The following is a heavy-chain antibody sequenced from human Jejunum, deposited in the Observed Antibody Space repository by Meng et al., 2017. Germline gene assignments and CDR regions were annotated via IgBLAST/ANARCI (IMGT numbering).Heavy chain of an antibody. V-gene: IGHV4-61*03. CDR1: GGSVSSGFYY. J-gene: IGHJ4*02. Sequence: QVQLQRAGPGLGRPSQTLSLTCTVSGGSVSSGFYYWSWIRQPPGKGLEWIGYISDSGTTNYNPSLKSRVTMSVDTSKNHFSLKLTSVTAADTAVYFCARDSETYPTYFDYWGQGTLVTVSS. CDR2: ISDSGTT. CDR3: ARDSETYPTYFDY. D-gene: IGHD5-24*01.